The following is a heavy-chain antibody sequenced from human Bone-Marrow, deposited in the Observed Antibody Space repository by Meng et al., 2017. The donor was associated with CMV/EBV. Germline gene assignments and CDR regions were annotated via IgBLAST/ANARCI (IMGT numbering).Heavy chain of an antibody. CDR1: GFTVSSNY. D-gene: IGHD1-26*01. CDR3: ARSLEELLRADY. J-gene: IGHJ4*02. Sequence: GESLKISCAASGFTVSSNYMSWVRQAPGKGLEWVSVIYSGGSTYYADSVKGRFTISRDNAKNTLYLQMNSLRAEDTAVYYCARSLEELLRADYWGQGTLVTVSS. CDR2: IYSGGST. V-gene: IGHV3-53*01.